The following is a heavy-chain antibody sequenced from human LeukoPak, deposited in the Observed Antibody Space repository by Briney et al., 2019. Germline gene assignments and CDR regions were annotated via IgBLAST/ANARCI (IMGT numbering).Heavy chain of an antibody. CDR1: GFSFSTYW. J-gene: IGHJ4*02. CDR2: IKQDGSEK. CDR3: ARVWRLVRDY. Sequence: GGSLRLSCVASGFSFSTYWMSWVRQAPGKGLEWVANIKQDGSEKYYVDSVKGRFTISRDNAKNTLYLQMNSLRAEDTAVYYCARVWRLVRDYWGQGTLVTVSS. V-gene: IGHV3-7*01. D-gene: IGHD6-19*01.